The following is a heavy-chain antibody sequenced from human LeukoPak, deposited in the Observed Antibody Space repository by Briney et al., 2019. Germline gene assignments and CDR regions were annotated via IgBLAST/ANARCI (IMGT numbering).Heavy chain of an antibody. CDR2: IYYSGST. D-gene: IGHD5-24*01. J-gene: IGHJ3*02. V-gene: IGHV4-59*01. Sequence: SETLSLTCKVSGGSISSYYRCWIRQPPGKGLEWIGYIYYSGSTNYNPSLKSRVTISVDSSKKQFSLKLSSVTAADTAVYYCAGCVEMATIDAFDIWGHGTMVTVSS. CDR3: AGCVEMATIDAFDI. CDR1: GGSISSYY.